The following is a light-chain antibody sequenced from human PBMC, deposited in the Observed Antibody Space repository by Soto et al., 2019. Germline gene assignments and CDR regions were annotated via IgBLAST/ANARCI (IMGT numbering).Light chain of an antibody. V-gene: IGKV1-5*01. CDR1: QSISYY. CDR2: NAS. Sequence: DIQMTQSPSTLSASVGDRVTITCRASQSISYYLAWYQKKPGKAPKVLIWNASSLQRGVPSRFSGSGSGTEFTLTISSLLPDDFATYYCQQYNRFSTWTFGQGTKVDI. J-gene: IGKJ1*01. CDR3: QQYNRFSTWT.